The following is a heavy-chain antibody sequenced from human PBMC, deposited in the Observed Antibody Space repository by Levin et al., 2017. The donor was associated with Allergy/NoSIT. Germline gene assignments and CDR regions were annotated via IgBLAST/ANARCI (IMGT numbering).Heavy chain of an antibody. CDR2: IYRGESS. J-gene: IGHJ4*02. D-gene: IGHD4-23*01. Sequence: SETLSLTCAVSGASISRSHWWSWVRQSPGKGLEWIGEIYRGESSDYNPSLKSRVSISVDLSQNQFSLRLASVTAADTAFYFCARAPGRFGGFDSWGQGILVTVSS. CDR1: GASISRSHW. CDR3: ARAPGRFGGFDS. V-gene: IGHV4-4*02.